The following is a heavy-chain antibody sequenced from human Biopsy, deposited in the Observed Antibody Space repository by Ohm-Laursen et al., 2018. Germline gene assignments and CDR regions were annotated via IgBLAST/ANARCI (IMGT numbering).Heavy chain of an antibody. D-gene: IGHD1-26*01. V-gene: IGHV3-33*01. Sequence: SLRLSCAAFGFTFSVYAMHWVRRAPGKGLEWVAIIWYDGSSEYYADSVKGRFTISRDNSKNTVYLQMNSLRVEDTAVYYCARDPIVGSKADGMDVWGQGTTVTVSS. CDR3: ARDPIVGSKADGMDV. J-gene: IGHJ6*02. CDR1: GFTFSVYA. CDR2: IWYDGSSE.